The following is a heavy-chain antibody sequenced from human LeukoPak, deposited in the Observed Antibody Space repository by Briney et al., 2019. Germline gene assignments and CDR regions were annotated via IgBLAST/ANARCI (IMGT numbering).Heavy chain of an antibody. V-gene: IGHV3-7*01. D-gene: IGHD3-22*01. CDR2: IKQDGSEK. CDR1: GFTFSSYW. Sequence: GGSLRLSCAASGFTFSSYWMSWVRQAPGKGLEWEANIKQDGSEKYYVDSVKGRFTISRDNAKNSLYLQMNSLRAEDTAVYYCARSRSGYYYVDAFDIWGQGTMVTVSS. J-gene: IGHJ3*02. CDR3: ARSRSGYYYVDAFDI.